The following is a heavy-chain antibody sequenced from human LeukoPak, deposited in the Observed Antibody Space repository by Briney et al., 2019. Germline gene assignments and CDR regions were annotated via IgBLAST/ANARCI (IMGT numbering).Heavy chain of an antibody. Sequence: GGSLRLSCAASGFTFSSYAMSWIRQAPGKGLEWVSAISGSGGSTYYADSVKGRFTISRDNSKNTLYLQMNSLRAEDTAVYYCAKALYSSSWQDFDYWGQGTLVTVSS. D-gene: IGHD6-13*01. CDR1: GFTFSSYA. CDR2: ISGSGGST. CDR3: AKALYSSSWQDFDY. V-gene: IGHV3-23*01. J-gene: IGHJ4*02.